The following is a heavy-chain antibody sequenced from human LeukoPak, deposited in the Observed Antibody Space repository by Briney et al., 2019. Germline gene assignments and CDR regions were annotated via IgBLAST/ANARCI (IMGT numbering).Heavy chain of an antibody. D-gene: IGHD3-3*01. Sequence: SVKVSCKASGGTFSSYAISWVRQAPGQGLEWMGGIIPIFGTANYAQKFQGRVTITTDESTSTAYMELSSLRSEDTAVYYCASGYDFWSGYYFYFDYWVQGTLVTVSS. CDR3: ASGYDFWSGYYFYFDY. J-gene: IGHJ4*02. CDR1: GGTFSSYA. V-gene: IGHV1-69*05. CDR2: IIPIFGTA.